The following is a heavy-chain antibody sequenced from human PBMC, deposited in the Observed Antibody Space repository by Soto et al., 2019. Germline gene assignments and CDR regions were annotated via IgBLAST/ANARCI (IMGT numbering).Heavy chain of an antibody. J-gene: IGHJ4*02. V-gene: IGHV4-59*01. CDR2: IYYSGNT. CDR1: GGSMSGNY. CDR3: GRGGWSIDY. D-gene: IGHD6-19*01. Sequence: SETLSLTCTVSGGSMSGNYWSWIRQPPGKGLEWIGYIYYSGNTNYNSSLESRVTISVDTSKNQFSLKLTSVTAADTAVYFCGRGGWSIDYWGQGTSVTVSS.